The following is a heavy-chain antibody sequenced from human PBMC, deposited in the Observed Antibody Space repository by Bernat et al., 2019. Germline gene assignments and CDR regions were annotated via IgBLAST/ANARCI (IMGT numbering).Heavy chain of an antibody. V-gene: IGHV3-30*02. D-gene: IGHD5-24*01. CDR1: GFTFSSYG. CDR2: IRYDGSNK. Sequence: QVQLVESGGGVVQPGGSLRLSCAASGFTFSSYGMHWVRQAPGKGLEWVAFIRYDGSNKYYADSVKGRFTISRDNSKNTLYLQMNSLRAEDTAMYYCAKCQAERWLQLPTGAWGQGTLVTVSS. CDR3: AKCQAERWLQLPTGA. J-gene: IGHJ4*02.